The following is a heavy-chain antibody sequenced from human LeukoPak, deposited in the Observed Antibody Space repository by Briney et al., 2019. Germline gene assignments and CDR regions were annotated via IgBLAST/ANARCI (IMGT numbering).Heavy chain of an antibody. CDR2: ISSSSSTI. CDR3: ANFKGKDGIKDHFDY. CDR1: GFTFSSYS. V-gene: IGHV3-48*04. J-gene: IGHJ4*02. Sequence: GGSLRLSCAASGFTFSSYSMNWVRQAPGKGLEWVSYISSSSSTIYYADSVKGRFTISRDNAKNSLYLQMNSLRAEDTAVYYCANFKGKDGIKDHFDYWGQGTLVTVSS. D-gene: IGHD5-24*01.